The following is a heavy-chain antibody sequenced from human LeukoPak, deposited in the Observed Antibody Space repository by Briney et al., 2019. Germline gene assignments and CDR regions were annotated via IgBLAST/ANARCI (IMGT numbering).Heavy chain of an antibody. J-gene: IGHJ5*02. CDR2: INTNTGNP. CDR3: ARQNYAGNYYTGWFDP. D-gene: IGHD3-10*01. V-gene: IGHV7-4-1*02. Sequence: ASVKVSCKASGYTFTSYAMNWVRQAPGQGLEWMGWINTNTGNPTYAQGFTGRFVFSLDTSVSTAYLQISSLKAEDTAVYYCARQNYAGNYYTGWFDPWGQGTLVTVSS. CDR1: GYTFTSYA.